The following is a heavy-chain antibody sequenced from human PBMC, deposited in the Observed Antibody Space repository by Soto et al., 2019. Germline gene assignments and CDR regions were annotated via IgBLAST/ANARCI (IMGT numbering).Heavy chain of an antibody. CDR2: ISGSGAAT. V-gene: IGHV3-23*01. CDR3: AKVLYGVVTYFDS. CDR1: GFTFSSYG. Sequence: EVQLLESGGGLVQPGGSLRLSCASSGFTFSSYGMTWVRRPTGKGLEWVSAISGSGAATYYADSVQGRFTISRDNSNNTLYLQMNSLRAEDTAVYSCAKVLYGVVTYFDSWGQGTRVTVSS. D-gene: IGHD3-3*01. J-gene: IGHJ4*02.